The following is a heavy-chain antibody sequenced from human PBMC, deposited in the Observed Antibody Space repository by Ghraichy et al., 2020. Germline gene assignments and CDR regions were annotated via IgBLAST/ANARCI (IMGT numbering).Heavy chain of an antibody. J-gene: IGHJ5*02. D-gene: IGHD1-14*01. V-gene: IGHV4-30-4*01. Sequence: GGGGGGVGDGGYRGGTCYSPSLKSRVTISVDTSKNQFSLKLSSVTAADTAVYYCARDPTGAYNWFDPWGQGTLVTVSS. CDR2: GGYRGGT. CDR3: ARDPTGAYNWFDP.